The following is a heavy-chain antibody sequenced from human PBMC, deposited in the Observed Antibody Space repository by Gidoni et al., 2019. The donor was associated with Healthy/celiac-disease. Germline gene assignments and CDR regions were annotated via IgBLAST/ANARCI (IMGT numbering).Heavy chain of an antibody. D-gene: IGHD6-13*01. V-gene: IGHV3-23*01. CDR3: AKPVHIAAAGNFDY. CDR1: GFTCRSYA. Sequence: EVQLFESGGGLVQPGGSLNLSCAASGFTCRSYAMSWVRQAQGKGLDWVSAISGSGGSTSYADSVKGRFTISRDNSKNTLYLQMNSLRAEDTAVYYCAKPVHIAAAGNFDYWGQGTLVTVSS. J-gene: IGHJ4*02. CDR2: ISGSGGST.